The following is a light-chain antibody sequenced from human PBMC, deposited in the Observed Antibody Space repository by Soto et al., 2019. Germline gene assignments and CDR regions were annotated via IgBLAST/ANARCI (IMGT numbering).Light chain of an antibody. CDR1: SSDIGAYEY. CDR2: NIN. Sequence: QSALTRPASVSGSPGQSITISCSGTSSDIGAYEYVSWYQQHPGKPPKLMIYNINNRPSGVSYRFSGSKSGNTASLTISRLQTEDEADYYCLSHTTSRTYVFGPGTKVTVL. CDR3: LSHTTSRTYV. V-gene: IGLV2-14*03. J-gene: IGLJ1*01.